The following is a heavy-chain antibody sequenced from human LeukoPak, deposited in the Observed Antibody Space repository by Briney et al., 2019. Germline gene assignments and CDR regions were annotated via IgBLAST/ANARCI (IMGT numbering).Heavy chain of an antibody. CDR1: GFTFSSFG. J-gene: IGHJ4*02. V-gene: IGHV3-30*12. CDR2: ISYDGSIK. CDR3: ARGYSSSWLD. D-gene: IGHD6-13*01. Sequence: GGSLRLSCAASGFTFSSFGMHWVRQAPGKGLEWVAFISYDGSIKYYADSVKGRFTISRDDSKNTLYLQMNSLRAEDTAVYYCARGYSSSWLDWGQGTLVTVSS.